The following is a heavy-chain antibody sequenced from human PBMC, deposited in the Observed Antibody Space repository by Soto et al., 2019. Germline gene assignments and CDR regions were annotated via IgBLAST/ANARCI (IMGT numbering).Heavy chain of an antibody. CDR2: INPNSGGT. D-gene: IGHD3-22*01. V-gene: IGHV1-2*02. CDR3: ARNHDYYDSSGYVDDAFDI. J-gene: IGHJ3*02. Sequence: ASVKVSCKASRYPFTGYYIHWLQQSPGQGLEWMGWINPNSGGTNYAQKFQGRVTMTRDTSISTAYMELSRLRSDDTAVYYCARNHDYYDSSGYVDDAFDIWGQGTMVTV. CDR1: RYPFTGYY.